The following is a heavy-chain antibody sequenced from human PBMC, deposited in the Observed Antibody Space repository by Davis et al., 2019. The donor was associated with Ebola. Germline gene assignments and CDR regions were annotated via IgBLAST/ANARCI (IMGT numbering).Heavy chain of an antibody. J-gene: IGHJ1*01. D-gene: IGHD4-17*01. CDR3: ARAGTVTTDSLYFQH. Sequence: AASVKVSCKASGYTFTSYGISWVRQAPGQGLEWMGWISAYNGNTNYAQKLQGRVTMTTDTSTGTAYMELRSLRSDDTAVYYCARAGTVTTDSLYFQHWGQGTLVTVSS. V-gene: IGHV1-18*01. CDR2: ISAYNGNT. CDR1: GYTFTSYG.